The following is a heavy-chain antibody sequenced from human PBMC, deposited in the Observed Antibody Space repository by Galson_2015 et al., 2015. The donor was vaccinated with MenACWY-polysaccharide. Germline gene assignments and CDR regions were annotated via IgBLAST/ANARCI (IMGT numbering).Heavy chain of an antibody. CDR3: ARRPPPGDHFDY. J-gene: IGHJ4*02. Sequence: PALVKPTQTLTLTCTVSGFSLSNARMGVSWIRQPPGKALEWLAHIFSNDEKSYSTSLKSRLTTSKDTSKSQVVLTMTNMDPVDTATYCCARRPPPGDHFDYWGQGTLVTVSS. V-gene: IGHV2-26*01. D-gene: IGHD3-16*01. CDR2: IFSNDEK. CDR1: GFSLSNARMG.